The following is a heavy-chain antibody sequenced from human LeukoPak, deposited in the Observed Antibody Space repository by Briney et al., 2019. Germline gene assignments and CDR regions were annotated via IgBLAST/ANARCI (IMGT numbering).Heavy chain of an antibody. CDR3: AKPDSLYSSGWHVAFDI. CDR2: ISGSGGST. V-gene: IGHV3-23*01. J-gene: IGHJ3*02. Sequence: GGSLRLSCAASGFTFSSYGMSWVRQAPGKGLEWVSAISGSGGSTYYADSVKGRFTISRDNSKNTLYLQMNSLRAEDTAVYYCAKPDSLYSSGWHVAFDIWGQGTMVTVSS. CDR1: GFTFSSYG. D-gene: IGHD6-19*01.